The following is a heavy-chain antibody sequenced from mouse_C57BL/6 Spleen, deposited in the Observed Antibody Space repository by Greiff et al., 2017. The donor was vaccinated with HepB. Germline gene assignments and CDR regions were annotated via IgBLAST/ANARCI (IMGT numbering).Heavy chain of an antibody. CDR2: IDPSDSYT. CDR3: ARRLWSYYAMDY. J-gene: IGHJ4*01. CDR1: GYTFTSYW. Sequence: QVHVEQPGAELVKPGASVKLSCKASGYTFTSYWMQWVKQRPGQGLEWIGEIDPSDSYTNYNQKFKGKATLTVDTSSSTAYMQLSSLTSEDSAVYYCARRLWSYYAMDYWGQGTSVTVSS. V-gene: IGHV1-50*01. D-gene: IGHD1-1*02.